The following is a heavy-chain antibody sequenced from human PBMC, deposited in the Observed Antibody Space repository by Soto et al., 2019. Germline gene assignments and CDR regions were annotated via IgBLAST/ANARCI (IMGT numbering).Heavy chain of an antibody. CDR1: GGSFGNSA. J-gene: IGHJ4*02. Sequence: QVLLVQSGDEVKKPGSSVKISCKASGGSFGNSAINWVRQTPGQGLEWLGGFIPVYRTLNYAQKFQGRVTITADESTGTAYMTLNSLASNDTAVYYCATGVIWIGYFTVDSWGQGTRVTVSS. CDR2: FIPVYRTL. CDR3: ATGVIWIGYFTVDS. D-gene: IGHD3-3*01. V-gene: IGHV1-69*01.